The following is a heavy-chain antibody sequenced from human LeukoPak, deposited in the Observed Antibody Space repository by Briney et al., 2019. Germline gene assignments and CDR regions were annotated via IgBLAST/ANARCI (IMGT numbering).Heavy chain of an antibody. Sequence: GGSLRLSCAASGFTVSSNYMSWVRQAPGKGLEWVSYISSSGRTMYYADSVKGRFTVSRDNAKNSLYLQMNSLRAEDTAIYYCARDNYSGSRYFDHWGQGTLVTVSS. J-gene: IGHJ4*02. CDR2: ISSSGRTM. CDR3: ARDNYSGSRYFDH. CDR1: GFTVSSNY. D-gene: IGHD1-26*01. V-gene: IGHV3-11*04.